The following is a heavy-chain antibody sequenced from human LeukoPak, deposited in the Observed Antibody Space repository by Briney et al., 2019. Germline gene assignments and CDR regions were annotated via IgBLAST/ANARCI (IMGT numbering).Heavy chain of an antibody. Sequence: ASVKVSCKASGGTFSSYAISWVRQAPGQGLEWMGGIIPIFGTANYAQKFQGRVTITADESTSTAYMELSSLRSEDTAVYYCARGERYSYVLDAFDIWGQGTMVTVSS. CDR2: IIPIFGTA. D-gene: IGHD5-18*01. CDR1: GGTFSSYA. J-gene: IGHJ3*02. CDR3: ARGERYSYVLDAFDI. V-gene: IGHV1-69*13.